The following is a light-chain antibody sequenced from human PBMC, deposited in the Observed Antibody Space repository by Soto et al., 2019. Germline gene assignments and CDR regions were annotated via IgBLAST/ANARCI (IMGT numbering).Light chain of an antibody. CDR1: SSDVGGYNY. V-gene: IGLV2-14*01. Sequence: QSALTQPASVSGSPGQSITISCTGTSSDVGGYNYVSWYQQHPGKAPNLIIYDVSNRPSGVSNRFSGAKSGNTASLTISGLQDEDEADYYCSSYTSSSPHVVFGGGTKLTVL. CDR3: SSYTSSSPHVV. CDR2: DVS. J-gene: IGLJ2*01.